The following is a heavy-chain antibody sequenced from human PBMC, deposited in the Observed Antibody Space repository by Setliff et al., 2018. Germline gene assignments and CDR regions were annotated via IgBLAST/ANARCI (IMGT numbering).Heavy chain of an antibody. V-gene: IGHV3-7*01. CDR2: INPHASEK. J-gene: IGHJ4*02. CDR3: CGAGTCSY. D-gene: IGHD3-10*02. Sequence: PGGSLRLSCGASGFTYNNDGVSWVRQARGKGLEWLASINPHASEKYYVDSVKGRFTISRDNAKNSLSLQMNNLRTEDTAVYYCCGAGTCSYWGQGTLVTVSS. CDR1: GFTYNNDG.